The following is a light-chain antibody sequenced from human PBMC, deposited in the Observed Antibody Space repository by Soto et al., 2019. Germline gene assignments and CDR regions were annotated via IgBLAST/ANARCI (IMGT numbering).Light chain of an antibody. V-gene: IGKV3-11*01. CDR2: DAS. J-gene: IGKJ2*01. CDR1: QSVSSY. CDR3: QQRSNWPPYS. Sequence: EILLTQSPANLSFSPGERATLSCRASQSVSSYLAWYQQNPGQAPRLLIYDASNRATGIPARFSGSGSVTDFTLTISSLEPEDFADYYCQQRSNWPPYSFGQGTKLEIK.